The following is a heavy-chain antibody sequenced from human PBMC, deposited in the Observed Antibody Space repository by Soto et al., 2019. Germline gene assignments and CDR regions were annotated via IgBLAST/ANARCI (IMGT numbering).Heavy chain of an antibody. CDR3: ARGPTVTTDY. V-gene: IGHV4-30-4*01. Sequence: QVQLQESGPGLVKPSQTLSLTCTVSGGSITSEWQYWSWLSQPPGKGLEWIGYIYSSGRTSYTPSLKSPVSISIDTSKNQFSLKVSAVTAADTVVYYCARGPTVTTDYWGQGALVTVSA. CDR2: IYSSGRT. D-gene: IGHD5-12*01. J-gene: IGHJ4*02. CDR1: GGSITSEWQY.